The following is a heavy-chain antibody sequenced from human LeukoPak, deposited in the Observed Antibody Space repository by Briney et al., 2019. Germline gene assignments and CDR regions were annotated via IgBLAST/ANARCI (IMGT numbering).Heavy chain of an antibody. J-gene: IGHJ4*02. CDR1: GGTFSSYA. CDR2: IIPIFGTA. D-gene: IGHD3-3*01. V-gene: IGHV1-69*13. CDR3: AGDFWSGYYTFVY. Sequence: GASVKVSCKASGGTFSSYAISWVRQAPGQGLEWMGGIIPIFGTANYAQKFQGRVTITADESTSTAYMELSSLRSEDTAVYYCAGDFWSGYYTFVYWGQGTLVTVSS.